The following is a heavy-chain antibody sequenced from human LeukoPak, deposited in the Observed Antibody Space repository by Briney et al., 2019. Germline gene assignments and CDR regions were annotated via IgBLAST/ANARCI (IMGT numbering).Heavy chain of an antibody. CDR1: GGSISSSSYY. CDR3: ARAKAAAGDKYYYYYYYMDV. Sequence: SETLSLTCTVSGGSISSSSYYWGWIRQPPGKGLEWIGSIYYSGSTNYNPSLKSRVTMSVDTSKNQFSLKLSSVTAADTAVYYCARAKAAAGDKYYYYYYYMDVWGKGTTVTVSS. D-gene: IGHD6-13*01. CDR2: IYYSGST. J-gene: IGHJ6*03. V-gene: IGHV4-39*07.